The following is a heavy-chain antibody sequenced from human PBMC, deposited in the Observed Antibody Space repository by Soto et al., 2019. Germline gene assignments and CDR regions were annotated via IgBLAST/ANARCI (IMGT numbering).Heavy chain of an antibody. Sequence: QVQLVQSGAEVKKPGASVKVSCKASGYTFTSYGISWVRQAPGQGLEWMGWISAYNGNTNYAQKLQGRVTMTTDTATSTAYMALRSVRSDDTAVYYCARDSSSWGGYTAFDPWGQGTLVTVSS. CDR1: GYTFTSYG. CDR2: ISAYNGNT. CDR3: ARDSSSWGGYTAFDP. V-gene: IGHV1-18*01. J-gene: IGHJ5*02. D-gene: IGHD6-13*01.